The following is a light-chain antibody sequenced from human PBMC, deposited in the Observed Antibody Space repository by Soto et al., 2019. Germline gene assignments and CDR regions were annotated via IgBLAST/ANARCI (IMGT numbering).Light chain of an antibody. J-gene: IGKJ4*01. V-gene: IGKV3-11*01. Sequence: IVLAQSPATLSLSPGERSTLSCRSSQSVSITLAWHQQTPGQAPRLLIYDASNRPTGIPARFTGSGSGTHFHLTISSLEPEDLAIYYCQPRSSLPPITFGGGTKVDIK. CDR2: DAS. CDR3: QPRSSLPPIT. CDR1: QSVSIT.